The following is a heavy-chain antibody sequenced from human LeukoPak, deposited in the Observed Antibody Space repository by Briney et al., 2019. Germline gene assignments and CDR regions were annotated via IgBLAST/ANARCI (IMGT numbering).Heavy chain of an antibody. D-gene: IGHD6-13*01. CDR2: IYYSGST. V-gene: IGHV4-39*01. Sequence: SETLSLTCTVSGGSISSSSYYWGRIRQPPGKGLEWIGSIYYSGSTYYNPSLKSRVTISVDTSKNQFSLKLSSVTAADTAVYYCARRKGISSSWSRYFDLWGRGTLVTVSS. J-gene: IGHJ2*01. CDR1: GGSISSSSYY. CDR3: ARRKGISSSWSRYFDL.